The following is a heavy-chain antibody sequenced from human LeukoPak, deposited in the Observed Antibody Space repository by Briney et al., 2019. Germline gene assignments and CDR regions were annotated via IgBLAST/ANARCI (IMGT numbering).Heavy chain of an antibody. Sequence: PGGSLRLSCAASGFTFSDHYMDWVRQAPGKGLEWVSVISGSGGDTYYADSVKGRFTVSRDNSNNTLYLQMHSLRVEDTAVYYCARGGSSGWSPFDYWGQGTLVTVSS. D-gene: IGHD6-19*01. CDR3: ARGGSSGWSPFDY. CDR2: ISGSGGDT. CDR1: GFTFSDHY. J-gene: IGHJ4*02. V-gene: IGHV3-23*01.